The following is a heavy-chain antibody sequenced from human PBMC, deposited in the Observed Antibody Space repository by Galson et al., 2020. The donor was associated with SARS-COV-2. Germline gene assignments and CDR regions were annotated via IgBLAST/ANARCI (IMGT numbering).Heavy chain of an antibody. V-gene: IGHV3-30*01. Sequence: LSLTCAASGFTFSSYAMHWVRQAPGKGLEWVAVISYDGSNKYYADSVKGRFTISRDNSKNTLYLQMNSLRAEDTAVYYCARTLKWLLDYFDYWGQGTLVTVSS. CDR3: ARTLKWLLDYFDY. J-gene: IGHJ4*02. CDR2: ISYDGSNK. D-gene: IGHD3-22*01. CDR1: GFTFSSYA.